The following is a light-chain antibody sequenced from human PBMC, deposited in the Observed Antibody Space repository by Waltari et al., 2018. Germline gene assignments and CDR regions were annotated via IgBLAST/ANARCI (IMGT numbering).Light chain of an antibody. CDR3: CSYAGSYTV. V-gene: IGLV2-11*01. Sequence: QSALTQPRSVSGSPGQSVTISCTGTSSDVGGYNYVSWYQQHPGNAPKLMIYDVSKRPPGVPDRFSGSKSGNTASLTISGLQAEDEADYYCCSYAGSYTVFGGGTKLTVL. CDR1: SSDVGGYNY. J-gene: IGLJ2*01. CDR2: DVS.